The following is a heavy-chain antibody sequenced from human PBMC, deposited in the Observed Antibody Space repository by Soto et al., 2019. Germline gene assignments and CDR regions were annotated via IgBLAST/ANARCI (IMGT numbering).Heavy chain of an antibody. J-gene: IGHJ3*02. V-gene: IGHV3-33*01. Sequence: QVQLVESGGGVVQPGRSLRLSCAASGFSFSTYGMHWVRQAPGKGLEWVTVIWYDGSNKYYADSVKGRFTISRDNSKNTLYLQMNSLRVEDTAVYYCARGPANTVTTHAFDIWGQGTMLTVSS. CDR3: ARGPANTVTTHAFDI. CDR2: IWYDGSNK. CDR1: GFSFSTYG. D-gene: IGHD4-17*01.